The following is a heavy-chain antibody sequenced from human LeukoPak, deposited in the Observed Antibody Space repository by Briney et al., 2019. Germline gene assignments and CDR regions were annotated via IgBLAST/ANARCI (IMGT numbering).Heavy chain of an antibody. CDR1: GYTITGYY. V-gene: IGHV1-2*02. CDR2: INPNNGGT. CDR3: GRDRHWNQGNFDY. Sequence: ASVKVSCKAFGYTITGYYIHWVRQAAGQGLEWMGWINPNNGGTNSAQKFQGRVTMTRDTSIGTAYMELNRLTYDDTAVYYCGRDRHWNQGNFDYWGQGTLVAGSS. D-gene: IGHD1-1*01. J-gene: IGHJ4*02.